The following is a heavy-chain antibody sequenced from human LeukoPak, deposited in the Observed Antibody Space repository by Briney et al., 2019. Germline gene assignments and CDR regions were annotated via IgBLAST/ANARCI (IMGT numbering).Heavy chain of an antibody. D-gene: IGHD2-2*01. CDR3: AKDGQGVPAADYFDY. CDR2: IYSGGNT. J-gene: IGHJ4*02. Sequence: GGSLRLSCAASGFTVSNDYMTWVRQAPGKGLEWVSIIYSGGNTYYADSVKGRFTISRDNSKNTLYPQMNSLRAEDTAVYYCAKDGQGVPAADYFDYWGQGTLVTVSS. V-gene: IGHV3-53*05. CDR1: GFTVSNDY.